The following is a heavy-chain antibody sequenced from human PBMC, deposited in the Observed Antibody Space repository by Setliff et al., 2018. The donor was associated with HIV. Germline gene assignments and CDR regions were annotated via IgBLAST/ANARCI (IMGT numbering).Heavy chain of an antibody. CDR1: GYTFTSDY. D-gene: IGHD6-13*01. CDR2: INPAGNPT. Sequence: ASVKVSCKASGYTFTSDYIHWVRQAPGQGLEWMGIINPAGNPTSYAQKFQGRLTMSVDTSKNQLSLKLRSVTAADTAVYYCARIGSGWSVGWFDPWGQGTLVTVSS. V-gene: IGHV1-46*01. J-gene: IGHJ5*02. CDR3: ARIGSGWSVGWFDP.